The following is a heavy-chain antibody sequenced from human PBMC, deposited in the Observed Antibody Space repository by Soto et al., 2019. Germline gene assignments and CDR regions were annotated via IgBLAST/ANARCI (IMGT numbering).Heavy chain of an antibody. CDR1: GFTFTNYA. V-gene: IGHV3-23*01. D-gene: IGHD5-18*01. J-gene: IGHJ4*01. CDR3: AKDRGYDYGPTFHY. Sequence: GGSLRLSCAASGFTFTNYAMTWVRQAPGKGLEWVSPISGSGGNTYYADSVKGRFTISRDNSKNTLYLQMNSLRAEGTAIYFCAKDRGYDYGPTFHYWGQGTLVTVSS. CDR2: ISGSGGNT.